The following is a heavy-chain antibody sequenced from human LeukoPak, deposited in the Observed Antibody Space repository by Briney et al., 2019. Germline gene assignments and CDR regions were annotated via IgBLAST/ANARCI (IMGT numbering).Heavy chain of an antibody. CDR3: ARGGYYYDSSGWGDWFDP. D-gene: IGHD3-22*01. Sequence: GASVKDSCKASGYTFTSYDINWVRQATGQGLEWMGWMNPNSGNTGYAQKFQGRVTMTKNTSISTAYMELSSLRSEDTAVYYCARGGYYYDSSGWGDWFDPWGQGTLVTVSS. CDR1: GYTFTSYD. V-gene: IGHV1-8*01. J-gene: IGHJ5*02. CDR2: MNPNSGNT.